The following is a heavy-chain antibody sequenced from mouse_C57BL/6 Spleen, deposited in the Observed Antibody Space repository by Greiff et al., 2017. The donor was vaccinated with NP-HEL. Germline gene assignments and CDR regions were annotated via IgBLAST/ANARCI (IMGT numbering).Heavy chain of an antibody. CDR1: GYAFSSSW. D-gene: IGHD1-1*01. V-gene: IGHV1-82*01. CDR2: IYPGDGDT. Sequence: VQLQQSGPELVKPGASVKISCKASGYAFSSSWMNWVKQRPGKGLEWIGRIYPGDGDTNYNGKFKGKATLTADKSSSTAYMQLSSLTSEDSAVYFCARGFYYGSQDFDYWGQGTTLTVSS. J-gene: IGHJ2*01. CDR3: ARGFYYGSQDFDY.